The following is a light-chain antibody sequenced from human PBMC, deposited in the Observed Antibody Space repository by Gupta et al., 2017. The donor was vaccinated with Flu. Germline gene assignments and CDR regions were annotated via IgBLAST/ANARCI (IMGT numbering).Light chain of an antibody. CDR1: QSISSN. Sequence: EIVMTQSPDTLSVSPGERATLSCRASQSISSNLAWYQHKPGLAPRLLIFGASTRATGIADRFSDSGYGTEFTLTISSRESEDFAVYYCQQYDDWPPITFGQGTRLEIK. CDR3: QQYDDWPPIT. V-gene: IGKV3-15*01. CDR2: GAS. J-gene: IGKJ5*01.